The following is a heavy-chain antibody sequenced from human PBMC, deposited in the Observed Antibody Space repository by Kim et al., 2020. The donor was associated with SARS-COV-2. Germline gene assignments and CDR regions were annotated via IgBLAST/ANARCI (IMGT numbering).Heavy chain of an antibody. V-gene: IGHV3-48*04. CDR3: ARDVGIVGATNFDY. J-gene: IGHJ4*02. D-gene: IGHD1-26*01. Sequence: GGSLRLSCAASGFTFSSYSMNWVRQAPGKGLGWASYIRSSGSTIYYAASVKGRFTISRDNAKNSLYLQMNSLRAEDTAVYYCARDVGIVGATNFDYWGQGSLVTVSS. CDR1: GFTFSSYS. CDR2: IRSSGSTI.